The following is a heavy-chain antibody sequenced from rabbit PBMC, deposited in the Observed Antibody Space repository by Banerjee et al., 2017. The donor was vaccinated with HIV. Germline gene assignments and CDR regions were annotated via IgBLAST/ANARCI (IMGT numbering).Heavy chain of an antibody. CDR3: ARDLAGVTGWNFGL. CDR1: GFSFSNGYV. V-gene: IGHV1S45*01. D-gene: IGHD4-1*01. Sequence: QEQLEESGGGLVQPEGSLTLTCTASGFSFSNGYVMCWVRQAPGKGLEWIACIDVVKSGSTYYASWAKGRFTISKPSSTTVTLQMTSLTAADTATYFCARDLAGVTGWNFGLWGQGTLVTVS. CDR2: IDVVKSGST. J-gene: IGHJ3*01.